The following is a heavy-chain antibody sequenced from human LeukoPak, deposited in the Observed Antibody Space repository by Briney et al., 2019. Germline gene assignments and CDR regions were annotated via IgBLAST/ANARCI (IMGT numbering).Heavy chain of an antibody. CDR2: INSEGGTT. D-gene: IGHD5/OR15-5a*01. Sequence: GGSLRLSCAASGFTFSSYWMHWVRQAPGPGLGWVSSINSEGGTTYYAASVKGRFTISRDKPKSTLYLQMNSLRAEDTAVYYCARVSASSNAPFDYWGQGTLVTVSS. J-gene: IGHJ4*02. CDR1: GFTFSSYW. V-gene: IGHV3-74*01. CDR3: ARVSASSNAPFDY.